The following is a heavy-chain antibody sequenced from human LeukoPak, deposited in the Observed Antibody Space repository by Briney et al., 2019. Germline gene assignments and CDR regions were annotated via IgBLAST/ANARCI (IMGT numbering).Heavy chain of an antibody. CDR2: ISSSGSTI. CDR3: ASPSEYYSNYVYGMDV. D-gene: IGHD4-11*01. V-gene: IGHV3-48*04. Sequence: PGGSLRLSCAASGFTFSSYSMNWVRQAPGKGLEWVSSISSSGSTIYYADSVKGRFTISRDNAKNSLYLQMNSLRAEDTAVYYCASPSEYYSNYVYGMDVWGQGTTVTVSS. J-gene: IGHJ6*02. CDR1: GFTFSSYS.